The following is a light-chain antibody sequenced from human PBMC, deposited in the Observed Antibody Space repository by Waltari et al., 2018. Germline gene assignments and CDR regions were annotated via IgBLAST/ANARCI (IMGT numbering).Light chain of an antibody. Sequence: QSALTQPPSVSGSPGQSVTTSCTGTSRDIGGYDYVSWYQQHPGSAPKLIIFEVSERPSGVPSRFSGSKSANTASLTVSGLQTDDEADYFCSSYAGSNNIYVFGTGTKVTV. CDR1: SRDIGGYDY. J-gene: IGLJ1*01. CDR3: SSYAGSNNIYV. CDR2: EVS. V-gene: IGLV2-8*01.